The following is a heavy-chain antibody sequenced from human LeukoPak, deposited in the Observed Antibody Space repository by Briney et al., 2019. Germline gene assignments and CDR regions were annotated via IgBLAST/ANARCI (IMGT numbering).Heavy chain of an antibody. D-gene: IGHD6-19*01. CDR2: ISYDGSNK. CDR1: GFTFSSYA. V-gene: IGHV3-30*04. CDR3: AKDSRFAAVAGTNFDY. Sequence: GGSLRLSCAASGFTFSSYAMHWVRQAPGKGLEWVAVISYDGSNKYYADSVKGRFTISRDNSKNTLYLQMNSLRAEDTAVYYCAKDSRFAAVAGTNFDYWGQGTLVTVSS. J-gene: IGHJ4*02.